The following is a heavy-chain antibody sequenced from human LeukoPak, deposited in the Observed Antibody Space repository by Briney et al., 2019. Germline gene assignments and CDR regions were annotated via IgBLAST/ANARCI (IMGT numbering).Heavy chain of an antibody. V-gene: IGHV4-39*01. CDR1: GGSSSSRSYY. CDR2: IYYSRST. D-gene: IGHD4-23*01. CDR3: ARRRRYGGGPFDY. J-gene: IGHJ4*02. Sequence: SETLSRTCTVSGGSSSSRSYYWGWIRQPPGKGLEWIESIYYSRSTYDTAHRKNGVNISVDHSKHQFYQKLISVPAADTAVYYCARRRRYGGGPFDYWGQGTLVTVSS.